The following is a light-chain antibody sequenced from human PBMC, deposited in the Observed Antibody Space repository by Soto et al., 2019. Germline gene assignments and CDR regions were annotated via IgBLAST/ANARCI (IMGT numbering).Light chain of an antibody. V-gene: IGKV3-11*01. CDR2: DAS. CDR1: QSVSNF. CDR3: QQRSIWPPWT. Sequence: ERVLTQSPATVSLSPGGRASRTCMFSQSVSNFLAWYQHKPGQAPRLLIYDASVRATGVPARFSGSGSGTDFSLTISSLEPEDSAIYYCQQRSIWPPWTFGQGTKVDIK. J-gene: IGKJ1*01.